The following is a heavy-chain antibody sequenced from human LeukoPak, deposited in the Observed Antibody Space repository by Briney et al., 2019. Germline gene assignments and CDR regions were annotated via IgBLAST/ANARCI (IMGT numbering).Heavy chain of an antibody. CDR3: ARESSLLRSTDY. V-gene: IGHV4-61*02. CDR2: IYTSGST. D-gene: IGHD3-3*01. J-gene: IGHJ4*02. Sequence: SETLSLTCTVSGGSISSGSYYWSWIRQPAGKGLEWIGRIYTSGSTNYNPSLKSRVIISVDTSKNQFSLKLSSVTAADTDVYYCARESSLLRSTDYWGQGTLVTVSS. CDR1: GGSISSGSYY.